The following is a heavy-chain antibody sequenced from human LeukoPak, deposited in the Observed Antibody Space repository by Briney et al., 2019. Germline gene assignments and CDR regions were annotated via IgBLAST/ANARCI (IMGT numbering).Heavy chain of an antibody. D-gene: IGHD2-21*02. CDR2: ISGDGGST. CDR3: AKDNGVCGDCYSAGWFDP. Sequence: GGSLRLSCAASGFTFDDYAMHWVRQAPGKGLEWVSLISGDGGSTYYADSVKGRFTISRDNSKNSLYLQMNSLRTEDTALYYCAKDNGVCGDCYSAGWFDPWGQGTLVTVSS. V-gene: IGHV3-43*02. CDR1: GFTFDDYA. J-gene: IGHJ5*02.